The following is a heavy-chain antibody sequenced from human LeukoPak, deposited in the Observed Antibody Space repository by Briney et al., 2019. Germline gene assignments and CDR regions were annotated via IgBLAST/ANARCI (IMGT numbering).Heavy chain of an antibody. CDR2: ISASGGTT. V-gene: IGHV3-23*01. D-gene: IGHD6-19*01. CDR3: AKAYCSSAICPADY. CDR1: GFTFSSHA. J-gene: IGHJ4*02. Sequence: GGSLRLSCTAFGFTFSSHAMSWVRQAAGKRLEWVSSISASGGTTFHSGSVKGRFTISRDNSKKVLYLQMNGLRVEDTAIYYCAKAYCSSAICPADYWRQGTQVTVSS.